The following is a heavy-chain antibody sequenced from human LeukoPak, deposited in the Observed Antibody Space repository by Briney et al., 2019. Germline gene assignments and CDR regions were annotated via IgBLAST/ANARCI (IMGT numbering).Heavy chain of an antibody. D-gene: IGHD1-26*01. CDR3: TRHGDSGTYSY. CDR1: GGSFGEYY. J-gene: IGHJ4*02. Sequence: PLETLSLTCAVYGGSFGEYYWTWIRQPPGKGLEWIGEINHSGKTNYNPSLMSRVTISGDMSKNQFSLQLSSVTAADTAVYYCTRHGDSGTYSYWGQGTLVTVSS. CDR2: INHSGKT. V-gene: IGHV4-34*01.